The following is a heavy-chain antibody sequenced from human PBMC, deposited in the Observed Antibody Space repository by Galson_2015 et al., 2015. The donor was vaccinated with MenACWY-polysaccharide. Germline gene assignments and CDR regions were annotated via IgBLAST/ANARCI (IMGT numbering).Heavy chain of an antibody. CDR1: GFTFSTYS. CDR3: ARLMIELGHDY. CDR2: IRRDANGT. V-gene: IGHV3-7*01. D-gene: IGHD2-8*01. Sequence: SLRLSCAASGFTFSTYSMTWVRQGQGKGLEWVSTIRRDANGTDYADSVQGRFTISRDNAKNSLYLQMNSLRAEDTAVYYCARLMIELGHDYWGQGALGTVSA. J-gene: IGHJ4*02.